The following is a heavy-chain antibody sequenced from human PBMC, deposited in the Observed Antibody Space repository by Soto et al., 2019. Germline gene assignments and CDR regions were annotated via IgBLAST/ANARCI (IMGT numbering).Heavy chain of an antibody. CDR3: ARVRTIMILDY. CDR2: IYYTGST. V-gene: IGHV4-30-4*02. J-gene: IGHJ4*02. Sequence: PSDTLSLTCTASGGSISSADYYWSWIRQPPGKGLEWIGYIYYTGSTYYSPSLRSRVIITVDTSKNEFSLKLSSVTAADTAVYYCARVRTIMILDYWGQGTLVTVSS. CDR1: GGSISSADYY. D-gene: IGHD3-16*01.